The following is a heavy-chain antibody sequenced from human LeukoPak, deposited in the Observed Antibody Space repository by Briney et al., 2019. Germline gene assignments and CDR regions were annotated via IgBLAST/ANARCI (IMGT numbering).Heavy chain of an antibody. CDR2: IYYSGNT. J-gene: IGHJ4*02. V-gene: IGHV4-59*08. CDR1: GGSITPYY. Sequence: SETLSLTCTVSGGSITPYYWGWIRQPPGKGLEWIGYIYYSGNTNYNSSLKSRVTMSVDTSKNQFSLKLTSVTAADTAVYYCARYKGYAGDYFDYWGQGTLVSVSS. CDR3: ARYKGYAGDYFDY. D-gene: IGHD5-12*01.